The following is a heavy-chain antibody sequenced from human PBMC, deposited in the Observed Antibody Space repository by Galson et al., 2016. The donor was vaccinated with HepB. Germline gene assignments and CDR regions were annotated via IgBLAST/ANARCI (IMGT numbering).Heavy chain of an antibody. D-gene: IGHD6-13*01. Sequence: PALVKPTQTLTLTCTFSGFSLNTIGMGVGRIRQPPGKALEWPALIYWDDDKRYSPSLKSRLTVTKDTSKNQVGLTMTNMDPVDTATYYCAHTDVSGYSSSFEHWGQGTPVTVSS. CDR1: GFSLNTIGMG. J-gene: IGHJ4*02. CDR3: AHTDVSGYSSSFEH. CDR2: IYWDDDK. V-gene: IGHV2-5*02.